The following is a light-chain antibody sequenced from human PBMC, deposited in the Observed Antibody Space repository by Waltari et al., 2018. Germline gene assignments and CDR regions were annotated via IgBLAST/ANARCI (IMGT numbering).Light chain of an antibody. V-gene: IGLV1-44*01. CDR3: AAWDDSLNGHWV. Sequence: QSVLTQPPSASGTPGQRVTISCSGSSPNIRSNTVNWYQQHPGPAPKLLIYSNNQRPSGVPDRFSGSKSGTAASLAISWLQSEDEADYYCAAWDDSLNGHWVFGGGTKLTVL. CDR1: SPNIRSNT. J-gene: IGLJ3*02. CDR2: SNN.